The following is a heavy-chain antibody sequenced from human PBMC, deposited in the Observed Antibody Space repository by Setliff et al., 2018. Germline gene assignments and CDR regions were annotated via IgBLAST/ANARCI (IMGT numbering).Heavy chain of an antibody. CDR2: IWDDGVKK. J-gene: IGHJ4*02. V-gene: IGHV3-33*03. Sequence: PGGSLRLSCAASGFTFSTYRMHWVRQAPGKGLEWVAVIWDDGVKKYHADSVKGRFTISRDNSKYTLYLQMDSLRVEDTAMYYCAKAGYTSKWYEARVPDSWGQGTLVTVS. CDR1: GFTFSTYR. CDR3: AKAGYTSKWYEARVPDS. D-gene: IGHD6-13*01.